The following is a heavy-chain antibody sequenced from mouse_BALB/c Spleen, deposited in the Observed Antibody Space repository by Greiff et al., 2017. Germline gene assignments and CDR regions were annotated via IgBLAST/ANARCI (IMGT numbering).Heavy chain of an antibody. CDR3: ARHKDGNYIYWYFDV. J-gene: IGHJ1*01. Sequence: EVQGVESGGGLVQPGGSLKLSCAASGFTFSSYTMSWVRQTPEKRLEWVAYISNGGGSTYYPDTVKGRFTISRDNAKNTLYLQMSSLKSEDTAMYYCARHKDGNYIYWYFDVWGAGTTVTVSS. CDR2: ISNGGGST. CDR1: GFTFSSYT. D-gene: IGHD2-1*01. V-gene: IGHV5-12-2*01.